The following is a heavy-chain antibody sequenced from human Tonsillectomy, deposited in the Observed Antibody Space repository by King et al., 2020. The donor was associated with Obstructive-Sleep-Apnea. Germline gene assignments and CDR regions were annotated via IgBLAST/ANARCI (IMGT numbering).Heavy chain of an antibody. V-gene: IGHV3-15*01. CDR2: IKSKTDGGTT. Sequence: VQLVESGGGLVKPGGSLRLSCAASGFTFSNAWMSWVRQAPGKGLEWVGRIKSKTDGGTTDYAAPVKGRFTISRDDSKHTMYLQMNSLTTEDTAVYYCITITYYGLGSGFDIWGQGTMVTVSS. D-gene: IGHD3-10*01. CDR1: GFTFSNAW. J-gene: IGHJ3*02. CDR3: ITITYYGLGSGFDI.